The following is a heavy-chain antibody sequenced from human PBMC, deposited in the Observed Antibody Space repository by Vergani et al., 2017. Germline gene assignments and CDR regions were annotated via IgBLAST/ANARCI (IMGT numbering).Heavy chain of an antibody. D-gene: IGHD1-14*01. CDR3: ARDLRLLYNRFDP. Sequence: QVQMVESGGGLVQPGGSLRLSCAASGFTFNQYGMHWVRQAPGKGLEWVAVTWYDGNNKQYADSVKGRFTISRDNSKSTMYLQMNSLRDEDTGVYYCARDLRLLYNRFDPWGQGTLVTVSS. CDR2: TWYDGNNK. CDR1: GFTFNQYG. J-gene: IGHJ5*02. V-gene: IGHV3-33*01.